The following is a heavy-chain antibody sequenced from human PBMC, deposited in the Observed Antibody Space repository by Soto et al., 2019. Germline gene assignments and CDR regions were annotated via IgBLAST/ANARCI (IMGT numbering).Heavy chain of an antibody. J-gene: IGHJ4*02. V-gene: IGHV3-23*01. Sequence: HPGGSLRLSCEASGFTFNTFAMSWVRQAPGRGLEWVSRINKSGGSRYYSDSVRGRFTVSRDNSKNTLFLQINSLRDEDTAIYYCAKGAEMPTIPFDYWGQGALVTVSS. CDR1: GFTFNTFA. D-gene: IGHD1-1*01. CDR3: AKGAEMPTIPFDY. CDR2: INKSGGSR.